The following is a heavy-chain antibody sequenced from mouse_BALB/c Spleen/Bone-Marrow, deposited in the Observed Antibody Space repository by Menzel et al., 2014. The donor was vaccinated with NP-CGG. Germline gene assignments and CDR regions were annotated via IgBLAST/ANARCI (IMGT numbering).Heavy chain of an antibody. J-gene: IGHJ4*01. Sequence: VQLQQSGADLVRPGTSVKVSCKASGYAFTNYLIEWVKQRPGQGLEWIGVINPGSGATNYNEKFKGKATLTADKSSSTAYMQLSSLTSDDSAVYFCARKLGPSYAMDYWGQGPSVTVSS. CDR3: ARKLGPSYAMDY. CDR1: GYAFTNYL. D-gene: IGHD4-1*01. CDR2: INPGSGAT. V-gene: IGHV1-54*01.